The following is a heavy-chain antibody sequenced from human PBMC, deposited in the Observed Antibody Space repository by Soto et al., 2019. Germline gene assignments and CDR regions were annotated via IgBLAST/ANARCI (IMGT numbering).Heavy chain of an antibody. CDR3: TRARGIAARTYYYYGMDV. CDR2: IRSKAYGGTT. Sequence: GGSLRLSCTASGFTFGDYAMSWVRQAPGKGREWVGFIRSKAYGGTTEYAASVKGRFTIPRDDSKSIAYLQMNSLKTEDTAVYYCTRARGIAARTYYYYGMDVWGQGTTVTVS. V-gene: IGHV3-49*04. D-gene: IGHD6-6*01. J-gene: IGHJ6*02. CDR1: GFTFGDYA.